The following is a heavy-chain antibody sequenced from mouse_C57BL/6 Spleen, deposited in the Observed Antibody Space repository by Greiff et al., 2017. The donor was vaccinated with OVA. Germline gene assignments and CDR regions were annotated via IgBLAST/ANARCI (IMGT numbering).Heavy chain of an antibody. CDR2: IRGGGST. Sequence: VHLVESGPGLVAPSQSLSITCTVSGFSLTSYGVDWVRQPPGKGLEWLGVIRGGGSTNSNSALMTRLSIRKDNSKSQVFLQLNSLQTDDTAMYYCAKRGTGIYAMDYWGQGTSVTVSS. J-gene: IGHJ4*01. CDR1: GFSLTSYG. D-gene: IGHD4-1*01. CDR3: AKRGTGIYAMDY. V-gene: IGHV2-9*01.